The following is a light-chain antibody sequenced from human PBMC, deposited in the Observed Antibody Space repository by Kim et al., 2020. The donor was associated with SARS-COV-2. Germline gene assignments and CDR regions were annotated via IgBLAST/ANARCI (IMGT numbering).Light chain of an antibody. CDR1: QSINID. V-gene: IGKV3-11*01. CDR3: QQHATWPPALT. Sequence: EIVLTQSPATVSLSPGERATLPCRASQSINIDVAWYQQKPGRAPRLLIYDASKRVSGIPARFSGSGSGIDFALTINGLEPEDFAVYYCQQHATWPPALTFGGGTKVDIK. J-gene: IGKJ4*01. CDR2: DAS.